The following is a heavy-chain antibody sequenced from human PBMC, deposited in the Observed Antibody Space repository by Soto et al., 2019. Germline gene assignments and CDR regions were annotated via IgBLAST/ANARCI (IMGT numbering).Heavy chain of an antibody. CDR1: GDTDTNYV. CDR3: EAEMTFGKLSVV. D-gene: IGHD3-16*02. J-gene: IGHJ6*02. Sequence: QVQLVQSGAEVKKPGSSVKVSCKASGDTDTNYVISWVRQAPGQGLEWMGGIFPKFGTTYSAQKLQDRLTITADESTSTVYMQLSSLRLYYTAVYYCEAEMTFGKLSVVWGQGTTVTVSS. CDR2: IFPKFGTT. V-gene: IGHV1-69*01.